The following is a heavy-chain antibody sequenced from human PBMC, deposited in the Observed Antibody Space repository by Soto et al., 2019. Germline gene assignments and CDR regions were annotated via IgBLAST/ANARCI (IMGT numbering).Heavy chain of an antibody. Sequence: SVKVSCKASGGTFSSYAISWLRQSPGQGLEWMGGIIPIFGTANYAQKFQGRVTITADESTSTAYMELSSLRSEDTAVYYCARSYQLLYYYFDYWGQGTLVTVSS. D-gene: IGHD2-2*02. CDR1: GGTFSSYA. J-gene: IGHJ4*02. CDR2: IIPIFGTA. V-gene: IGHV1-69*13. CDR3: ARSYQLLYYYFDY.